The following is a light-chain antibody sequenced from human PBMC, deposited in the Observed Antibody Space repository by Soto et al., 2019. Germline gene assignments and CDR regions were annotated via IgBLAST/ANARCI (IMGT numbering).Light chain of an antibody. J-gene: IGLJ1*01. CDR1: SSDVGGYNY. Sequence: SALTQPASVSGSPGQSITISCTGTSSDVGGYNYVSWYQQHPGKAPKLMIYEVSNRPSGVSNRFSGSKSGNTASLTISGLQAEDEADYYCSSYTSSSTPFSVFGTGTKLTVL. CDR3: SSYTSSSTPFSV. V-gene: IGLV2-14*01. CDR2: EVS.